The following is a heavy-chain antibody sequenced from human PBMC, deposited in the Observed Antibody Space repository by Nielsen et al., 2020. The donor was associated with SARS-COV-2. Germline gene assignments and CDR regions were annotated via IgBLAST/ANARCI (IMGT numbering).Heavy chain of an antibody. Sequence: LRLSCAVYGGSFSGYYWSWIRQPPGKGLEWIGEINHSGSTNYNPSLKSRVTISVDTSKNQFSLKLSSVTAADTAVYYCARDSVDSSGYYYFGYWGQGTLVTVSS. CDR1: GGSFSGYY. CDR3: ARDSVDSSGYYYFGY. CDR2: INHSGST. J-gene: IGHJ4*02. D-gene: IGHD3-22*01. V-gene: IGHV4-34*09.